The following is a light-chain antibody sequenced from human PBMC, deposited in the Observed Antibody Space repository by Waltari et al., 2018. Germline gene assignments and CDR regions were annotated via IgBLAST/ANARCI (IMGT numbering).Light chain of an antibody. CDR1: SSDVGSYDL. CDR2: EVS. Sequence: QSALTQPASVSGSPGQSITISCTGTSSDVGSYDLVSWYQQHPGRAPKLVIFEVSKRPSGVSNRFSGSKSGNTASLTISGLQAEDEADYYCCSYGGGRSVFGSGTKVTVL. J-gene: IGLJ1*01. V-gene: IGLV2-23*02. CDR3: CSYGGGRSV.